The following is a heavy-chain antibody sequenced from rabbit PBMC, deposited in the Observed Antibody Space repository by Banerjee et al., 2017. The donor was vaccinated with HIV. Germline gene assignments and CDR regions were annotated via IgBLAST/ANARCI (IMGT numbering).Heavy chain of an antibody. J-gene: IGHJ4*01. CDR3: ARDFNL. CDR1: GFDSSSYW. CDR2: IYAGKGNI. Sequence: QLKETGGGLVQPRGSLTLSCKASGFDSSSYWMNWVRQAPGKGLEWIGAIYAGKGNIEYATWVNGRFTISSDNAQNTVDLQMNSLTAADTATYFCARDFNLWGPGTLVTVS. V-gene: IGHV1S7*01.